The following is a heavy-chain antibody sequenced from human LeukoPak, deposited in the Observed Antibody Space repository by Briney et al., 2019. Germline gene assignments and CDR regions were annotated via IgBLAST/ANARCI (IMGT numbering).Heavy chain of an antibody. CDR3: ARSFVVVVAAIPYFDY. CDR1: GGSISSSSYY. CDR2: IYYSGST. D-gene: IGHD2-15*01. V-gene: IGHV4-39*07. J-gene: IGHJ4*02. Sequence: SETLSLTCTVSGGSISSSSYYWGWIRQPPGKGLEWIGSIYYSGSTYYNPSLKSRVTISVDTSKNQFSLKLSSVTAADTAVYYCARSFVVVVAAIPYFDYWGQGTLVTVSS.